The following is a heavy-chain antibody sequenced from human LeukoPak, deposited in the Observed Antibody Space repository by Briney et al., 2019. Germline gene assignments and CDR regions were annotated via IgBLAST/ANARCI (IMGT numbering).Heavy chain of an antibody. J-gene: IGHJ4*02. Sequence: ASVKVSCKASGYTLTELSMHWVRQAPGKGLEWMGGFDPEDGETIYAQKFQGRVTMTEDTSTDTAYMELSSLRSEDTAVYYCATGDGVVVTAMCFDYWGQGTLVTVSS. D-gene: IGHD2-21*02. CDR2: FDPEDGET. CDR1: GYTLTELS. V-gene: IGHV1-24*01. CDR3: ATGDGVVVTAMCFDY.